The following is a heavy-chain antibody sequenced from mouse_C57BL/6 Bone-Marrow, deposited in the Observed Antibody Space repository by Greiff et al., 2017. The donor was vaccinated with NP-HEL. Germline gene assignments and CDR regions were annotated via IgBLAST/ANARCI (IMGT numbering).Heavy chain of an antibody. CDR1: GFTFSDYG. CDR3: AKDSSVQFAY. CDR2: ISSGSSTI. V-gene: IGHV5-17*01. J-gene: IGHJ3*01. Sequence: DVKLVESGGGLVKPGGSLKLSCAASGFTFSDYGMHWVRQAPEKGLEWVAYISSGSSTIYYADTVKGRFTISRDNAKNTLFLQMTSLRSEDTAMYYCAKDSSVQFAYWGQGTLVTVSA. D-gene: IGHD3-2*02.